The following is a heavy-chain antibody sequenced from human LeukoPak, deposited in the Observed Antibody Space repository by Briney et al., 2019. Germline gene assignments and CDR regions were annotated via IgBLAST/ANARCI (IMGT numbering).Heavy chain of an antibody. CDR2: ISAYNGNT. Sequence: ASVKVSCKASGGTFSSYAISWVRQAPGQGLEWMGWISAYNGNTNYAQKLQGRVTMTTDTSTSTAYMELRSLRSDDTAVYYCATASYYYGSGSYYYFDYWGQGTLVTVSS. CDR3: ATASYYYGSGSYYYFDY. V-gene: IGHV1-18*01. CDR1: GGTFSSYA. D-gene: IGHD3-10*01. J-gene: IGHJ4*02.